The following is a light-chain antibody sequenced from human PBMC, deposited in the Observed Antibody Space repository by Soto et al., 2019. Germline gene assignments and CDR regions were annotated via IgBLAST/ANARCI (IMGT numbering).Light chain of an antibody. J-gene: IGKJ4*01. V-gene: IGKV3-11*01. Sequence: EIVLTQSPATLSLSPGERATLSCRASQSVSSYLAWYQQKPGQAPRLLIYDASNRATGIPARFSGSGSGTDFTVTISSLKPEDFAVYYCQQRSNWPLTFGGGTKVDIK. CDR2: DAS. CDR3: QQRSNWPLT. CDR1: QSVSSY.